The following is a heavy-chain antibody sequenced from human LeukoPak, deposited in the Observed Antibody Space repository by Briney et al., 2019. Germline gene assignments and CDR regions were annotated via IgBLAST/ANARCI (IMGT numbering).Heavy chain of an antibody. Sequence: SETLSLTCTVSGGSITSTNYYWGWIRQPPGKGLEWIGTIYYSGGTYYNPSLKSRVTISVDTSKNQFSLKLSSVTAADTAVYFCARLMNTAMAALDWGQGTLVTVSS. CDR1: GGSITSTNYY. CDR3: ARLMNTAMAALD. V-gene: IGHV4-39*01. D-gene: IGHD5-18*01. CDR2: IYYSGGT. J-gene: IGHJ4*02.